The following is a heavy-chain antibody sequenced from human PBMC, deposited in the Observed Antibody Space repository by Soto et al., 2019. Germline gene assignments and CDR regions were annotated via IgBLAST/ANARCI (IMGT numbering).Heavy chain of an antibody. D-gene: IGHD4-17*01. CDR1: GYSFTIYW. Sequence: GESLKIWCNGSGYSFTIYWISWVRQMPGKGLDCMGRIDPSDSYTNYSPSFQGHVTISADKSISTAYRQWSSLKASDTDMYYCASLVAVTNYGMDVWGQGTTITVSS. V-gene: IGHV5-10-1*01. CDR2: IDPSDSYT. CDR3: ASLVAVTNYGMDV. J-gene: IGHJ6*02.